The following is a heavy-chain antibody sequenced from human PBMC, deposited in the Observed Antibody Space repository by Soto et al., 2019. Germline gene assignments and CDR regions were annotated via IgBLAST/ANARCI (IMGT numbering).Heavy chain of an antibody. CDR2: IYPGDSDT. V-gene: IGHV5-51*01. J-gene: IGHJ4*02. Sequence: PGESLKISCKGSGYSFTSYWIGWVRQMPGKGLEWMGIIYPGDSDTRYSPSFQGQVTISADKSTSTAYLQWSSLKASDTAMYYCAIPQGYYYESSGYLKPPPLDSWGQGTLVTV. D-gene: IGHD3-22*01. CDR3: AIPQGYYYESSGYLKPPPLDS. CDR1: GYSFTSYW.